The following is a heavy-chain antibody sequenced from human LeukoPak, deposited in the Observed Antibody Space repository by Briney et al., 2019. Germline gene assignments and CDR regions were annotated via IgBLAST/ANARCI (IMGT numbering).Heavy chain of an antibody. J-gene: IGHJ4*02. V-gene: IGHV3-30*02. CDR3: AKELRYFDWSGNYYFDY. CDR1: GFTFSSYG. D-gene: IGHD3-9*01. Sequence: GGSLRLSCAAFGFTFSSYGMHWVRQAPGKGLEWVAFIRYDGSNKYYADSVKGRFTISRDNSKNTLYLQMNSLRAEDTAVYYCAKELRYFDWSGNYYFDYWGQGTLVTVSS. CDR2: IRYDGSNK.